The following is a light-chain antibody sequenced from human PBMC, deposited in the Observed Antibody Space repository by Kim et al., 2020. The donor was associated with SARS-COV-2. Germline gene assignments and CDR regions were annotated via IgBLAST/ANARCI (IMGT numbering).Light chain of an antibody. CDR1: QSISSW. Sequence: DIQMTQSPTTLSASVGDRVTITCRASQSISSWLAWYQQKPGKAPKLLIYKASSLESGVPSRFSGSGSGTEFTLTISSLPPDDFATYYCQQYNSYSYNFGQGAKLDI. J-gene: IGKJ2*01. CDR2: KAS. V-gene: IGKV1-5*03. CDR3: QQYNSYSYN.